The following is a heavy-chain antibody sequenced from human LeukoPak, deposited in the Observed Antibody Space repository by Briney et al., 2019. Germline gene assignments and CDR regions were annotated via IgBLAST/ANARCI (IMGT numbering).Heavy chain of an antibody. V-gene: IGHV1-18*04. CDR3: ARRNDVLLWFGELFPSDYYYGMDV. Sequence: ASVKVSCKASGYTFTSYYMHWVRQAPGQGLEWMGWISAYNGNTNYAQKLQGRVTMTTDTSTSTAYMELRSLRSDDTAVYYCARRNDVLLWFGELFPSDYYYGMDVWGQGTTVTVSS. D-gene: IGHD3-10*01. CDR1: GYTFTSYY. J-gene: IGHJ6*02. CDR2: ISAYNGNT.